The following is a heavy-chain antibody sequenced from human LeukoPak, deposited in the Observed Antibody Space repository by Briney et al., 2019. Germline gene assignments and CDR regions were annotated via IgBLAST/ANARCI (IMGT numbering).Heavy chain of an antibody. J-gene: IGHJ3*02. CDR1: GFTFSRYA. D-gene: IGHD1-26*01. V-gene: IGHV3-30-3*01. Sequence: GGSLRLSCVVSGFTFSRYAMHWVRQAPGKGLEWVAVISYDGSDKYYADSVKGRFTISRDNSKNTLYLQMNSLRAEDTAVYYCARRGGRDAFDIWGQGTMVTVSS. CDR3: ARRGGRDAFDI. CDR2: ISYDGSDK.